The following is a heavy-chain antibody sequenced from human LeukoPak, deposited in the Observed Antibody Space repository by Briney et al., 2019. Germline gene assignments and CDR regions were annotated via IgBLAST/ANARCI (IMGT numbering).Heavy chain of an antibody. Sequence: PGGPLRLSCAASGFTLRSYAMSWVRQAPGKGPEWVSAISDSGGSTYYLDSVKGRFTISRDNSKNTVYLQMNSLAAEDTAVYYCAKEARAYSYATDWGQGTLVTVSS. CDR1: GFTLRSYA. V-gene: IGHV3-23*01. D-gene: IGHD5-18*01. J-gene: IGHJ4*02. CDR2: ISDSGGST. CDR3: AKEARAYSYATD.